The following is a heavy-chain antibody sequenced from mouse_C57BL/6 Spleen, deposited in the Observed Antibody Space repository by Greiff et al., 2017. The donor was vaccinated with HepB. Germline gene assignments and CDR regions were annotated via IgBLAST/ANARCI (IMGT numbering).Heavy chain of an antibody. D-gene: IGHD2-5*01. CDR2: IDPEDGET. CDR1: GFNIKDYY. J-gene: IGHJ3*01. Sequence: VQLKESGAELVKPGASVKLSCTASGFNIKDYYMHWVKQRTEQGLEWIGRIDPEDGETKYAPKFQGKATITADTSSNTAYLQLSSLTSEDTAVYYCARSDSYSNYVGWFAYWGQGTLVTVSA. V-gene: IGHV14-2*01. CDR3: ARSDSYSNYVGWFAY.